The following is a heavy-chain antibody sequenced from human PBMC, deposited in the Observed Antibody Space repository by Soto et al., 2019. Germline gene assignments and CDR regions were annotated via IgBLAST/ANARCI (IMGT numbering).Heavy chain of an antibody. J-gene: IGHJ5*02. CDR3: ARSSGSYFAAFYDT. D-gene: IGHD1-26*01. CDR2: IWDDGGNK. CDR1: AFSFSTSG. Sequence: QAQLQESGGGVVQPWTSLRLSCAASAFSFSTSGMHWVRQAPGKGLEWVAAIWDDGGNKYYADSVRGRFTISRDNSNNMLFLQMNSLRAEDTALYYCARSSGSYFAAFYDTWGQGTLVSVSS. V-gene: IGHV3-33*01.